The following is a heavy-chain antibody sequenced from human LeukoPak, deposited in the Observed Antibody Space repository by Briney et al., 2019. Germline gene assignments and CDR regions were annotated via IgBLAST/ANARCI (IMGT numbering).Heavy chain of an antibody. J-gene: IGHJ4*02. Sequence: GGSLRLSCAASGCTFSSDAMSWVRQAPGKGLEWVSAISGSGGSTYYADSVKGRFTISRDNSKNTLYLQMNSLRAEDTAVYYCAKGEYSSSGAFDYWGQGTLVTVSS. V-gene: IGHV3-23*01. CDR1: GCTFSSDA. CDR3: AKGEYSSSGAFDY. CDR2: ISGSGGST. D-gene: IGHD6-6*01.